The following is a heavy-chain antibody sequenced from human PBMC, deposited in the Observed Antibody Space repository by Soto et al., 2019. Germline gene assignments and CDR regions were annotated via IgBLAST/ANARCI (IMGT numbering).Heavy chain of an antibody. D-gene: IGHD5-12*01. J-gene: IGHJ4*02. CDR3: ATLSSVRRDGYLNLDSDY. Sequence: ASVKVSCKVSGYTLTELSMHWVRQAPGKGLEWMGGFDPEDGETIYAQKFQGRVTMTEDTSTDTAYMELSSLRSEDTAVYYCATLSSVRRDGYLNLDSDYWGQGTLVTVSS. CDR1: GYTLTELS. CDR2: FDPEDGET. V-gene: IGHV1-24*01.